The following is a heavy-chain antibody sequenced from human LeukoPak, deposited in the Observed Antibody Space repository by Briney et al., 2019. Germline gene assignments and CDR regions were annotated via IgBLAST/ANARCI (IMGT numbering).Heavy chain of an antibody. CDR2: IYTSGST. CDR3: ARALTRIRANFDY. V-gene: IGHV4-61*02. Sequence: SQTLSLTCTVSGGSISSGSYYWSWIRQPAGKGLEWIGRIYTSGSTNYNPSLKSRVTISVDTSKNQFSLKLSSVTAADTAVYYCARALTRIRANFDYWGQGTLVTVSS. J-gene: IGHJ4*02. D-gene: IGHD3-3*02. CDR1: GGSISSGSYY.